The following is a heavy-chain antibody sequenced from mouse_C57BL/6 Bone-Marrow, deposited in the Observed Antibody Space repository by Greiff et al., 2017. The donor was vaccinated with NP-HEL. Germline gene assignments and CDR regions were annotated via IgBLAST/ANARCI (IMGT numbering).Heavy chain of an antibody. CDR2: IDPSDSYT. CDR3: ARDGRYWYFDV. J-gene: IGHJ1*03. V-gene: IGHV1-69*01. CDR1: GYTFTSYW. Sequence: QVQLQQPGAELVMPGASVKLSCKASGYTFTSYWMHWVKQRPGQGLEWIGEIDPSDSYTNYNQKFKGKFTLTVDKSSITAYMQLSSLTSEDSAVYYCARDGRYWYFDVWGTGTTVTVSS.